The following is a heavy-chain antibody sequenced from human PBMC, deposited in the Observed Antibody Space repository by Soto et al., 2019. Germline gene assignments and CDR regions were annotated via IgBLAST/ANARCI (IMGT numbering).Heavy chain of an antibody. CDR1: GGSFSGYY. CDR2: INHGGST. V-gene: IGHV4-34*01. J-gene: IGHJ6*02. D-gene: IGHD1-26*01. CDR3: ARVVGAKHYYYGMVA. Sequence: SETLSLTCAVYGGSFSGYYWSCIRQPPGKGLEWIGEINHGGSTNYNPSLKSRVTISVDTSKNQFSLKLSSVTAADTAVYYCARVVGAKHYYYGMVAWYQETSLTVFS.